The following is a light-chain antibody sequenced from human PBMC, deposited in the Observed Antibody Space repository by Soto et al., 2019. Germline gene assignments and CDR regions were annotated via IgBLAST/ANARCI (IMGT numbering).Light chain of an antibody. Sequence: EIVVTQSPASLSLAPGERGTLSCRASQSVSTYLAWYQLTPGQAPSLLIHDVSTRAAGIPARFSGGGSGTDFTLPISSLEPEDFAIYYCQHRATWPITFGQGTRLEI. CDR1: QSVSTY. CDR2: DVS. J-gene: IGKJ5*01. V-gene: IGKV3-11*01. CDR3: QHRATWPIT.